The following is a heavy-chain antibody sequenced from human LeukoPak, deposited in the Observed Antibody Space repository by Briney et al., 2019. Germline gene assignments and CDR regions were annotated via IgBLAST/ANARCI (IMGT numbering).Heavy chain of an antibody. CDR1: GFTFSTKW. V-gene: IGHV3-7*04. CDR2: INQDGSDQ. D-gene: IGHD3-22*01. CDR3: ARDYSSGRDF. J-gene: IGHJ4*02. Sequence: GGSLRLSCAASGFTFSTKWMSWVRQAPGKGLEWVATINQDGSDQYYVDSVKGRFTISRDNAKNSLDLQMYSLRAEDTAVYYCARDYSSGRDFWGQGTLVTVSS.